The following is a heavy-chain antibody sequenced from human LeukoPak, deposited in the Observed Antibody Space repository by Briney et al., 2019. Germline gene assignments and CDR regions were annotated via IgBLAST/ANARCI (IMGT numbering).Heavy chain of an antibody. Sequence: SETLSLTCTVSGGSISSYYWSWIRQPPGKGLEWIGYIYYSGSTNYNPSLKSRVTISVDTSKNQFSLKLSSVTAADTAVYYCARVEARYTNNYYYMDVWGKGTTVTVSS. CDR2: IYYSGST. J-gene: IGHJ6*03. CDR3: ARVEARYTNNYYYMDV. CDR1: GGSISSYY. D-gene: IGHD1-26*01. V-gene: IGHV4-59*01.